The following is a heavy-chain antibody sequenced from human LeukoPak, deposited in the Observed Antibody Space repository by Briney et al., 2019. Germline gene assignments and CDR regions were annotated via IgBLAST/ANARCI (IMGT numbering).Heavy chain of an antibody. V-gene: IGHV3-33*01. Sequence: PGGSLRLSCAAYGFTLSSHVMHWVRQAPGKGLEWVALIWYDGSKENYADSVKGRFTISRDMSKNTLNLQMNSLRVEDTAVFYCARDLSFGSLDFRGQGTLVTVSS. J-gene: IGHJ4*02. CDR3: ARDLSFGSLDF. CDR2: IWYDGSKE. CDR1: GFTLSSHV. D-gene: IGHD1-26*01.